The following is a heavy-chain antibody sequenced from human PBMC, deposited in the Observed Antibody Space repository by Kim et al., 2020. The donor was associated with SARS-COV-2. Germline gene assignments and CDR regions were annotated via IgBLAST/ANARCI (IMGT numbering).Heavy chain of an antibody. V-gene: IGHV4-59*08. J-gene: IGHJ4*02. CDR2: IFYSGTT. D-gene: IGHD3-16*01. CDR1: GGSIKSYY. CDR3: ASRVLRLGEPLDF. Sequence: SETLSLTCTVSGGSIKSYYWTWIRQPPGKGLEWIGQIFYSGTTHYNPSLKSRLSISIDTSKNQFSLRLTSVTAADTAVYFCASRVLRLGEPLDFWGQGALVTVSS.